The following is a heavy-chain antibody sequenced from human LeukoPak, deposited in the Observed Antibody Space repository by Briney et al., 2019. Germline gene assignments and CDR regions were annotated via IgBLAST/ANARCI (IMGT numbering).Heavy chain of an antibody. CDR1: GGSISSSSYY. CDR3: ARVRYDSSGYYYVGFWYFDL. D-gene: IGHD3-22*01. CDR2: IYYSGST. J-gene: IGHJ2*01. Sequence: SETLSLTCTVSGGSISSSSYYWGWIRQPPGKGLEWIGSIYYSGSTYYNPSLKSRVTISVDTSKNQFSLKLSSVTAADTAVYYCARVRYDSSGYYYVGFWYFDLWGRGTLVTVSS. V-gene: IGHV4-39*07.